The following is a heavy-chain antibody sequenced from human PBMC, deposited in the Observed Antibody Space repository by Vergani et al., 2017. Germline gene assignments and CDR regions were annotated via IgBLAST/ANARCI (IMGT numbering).Heavy chain of an antibody. CDR3: AGPQGTSAYYYGGFDY. CDR2: ISSDGGST. CDR1: GFTFSTYA. Sequence: EVQLLESGGGLVQPGGSLRLSCAASGFTFSTYAMTWVRQAPGKGLEWVSTISSDGGSTYYPDSVKGRFTSSRDNSKNTLSLQMNSLTAEDTAIYYWAGPQGTSAYYYGGFDYWGQGILVTVSS. D-gene: IGHD3-22*01. J-gene: IGHJ4*02. V-gene: IGHV3-23*01.